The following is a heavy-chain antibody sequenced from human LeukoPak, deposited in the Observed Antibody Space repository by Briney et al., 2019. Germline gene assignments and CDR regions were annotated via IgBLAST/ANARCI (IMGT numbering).Heavy chain of an antibody. V-gene: IGHV4-30-2*01. CDR3: ARGGGSPNWFDP. J-gene: IGHJ5*02. D-gene: IGHD2-15*01. CDR1: GGSISSGGYS. Sequence: SQTLSLTCAVSGGSISSGGYSWSWIRQPPGKGLEWIGYIYHSGSTYYNPSLKSRVTISVDRSKNQFSLKLSSVTAADTAVYYCARGGGSPNWFDPWGQGTLVTVSS. CDR2: IYHSGST.